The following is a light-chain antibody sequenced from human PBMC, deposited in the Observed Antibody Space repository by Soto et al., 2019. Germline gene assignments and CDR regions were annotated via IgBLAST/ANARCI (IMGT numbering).Light chain of an antibody. Sequence: QSVLTQPASVSGSLGQSITISCTGSSSDIGVYNYVSWYQQHPGKAPKLMIYEVTNRPSGVSNRFSGSKTGNTASLTISGLQAEDEAEYHCSSYTSSITLVFGGGTKVTVL. CDR1: SSDIGVYNY. V-gene: IGLV2-14*01. CDR3: SSYTSSITLV. CDR2: EVT. J-gene: IGLJ3*02.